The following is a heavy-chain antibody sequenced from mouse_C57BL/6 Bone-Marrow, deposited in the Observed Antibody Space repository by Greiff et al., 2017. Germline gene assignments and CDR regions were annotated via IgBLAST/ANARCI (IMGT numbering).Heavy chain of an antibody. J-gene: IGHJ1*03. CDR2: ISSGGSYT. CDR3: ARRRIPHWYFDV. CDR1: GFTFSSYG. Sequence: EVMLVESGGDLVKPGGSLTLSCAASGFTFSSYGMSWVRQTPDKRLEWVATISSGGSYTYYPDSVKGRFTISRDNAKNTLYLQMSSLKTEDTAMYYCARRRIPHWYFDVWGTGTTVTVSS. V-gene: IGHV5-6*02.